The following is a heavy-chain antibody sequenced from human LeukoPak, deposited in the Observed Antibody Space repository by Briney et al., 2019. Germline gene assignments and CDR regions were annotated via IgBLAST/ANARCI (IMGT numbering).Heavy chain of an antibody. J-gene: IGHJ4*02. Sequence: PSETLSLTCTVSGGSISSWQWSWIRQPAGKGLEWIGRIDISGSTYYNPSLKSRVTISVDTSKNQFSLKLNSVTAADTAVYYCARGKLELTILDYWGQGTLVTVSS. CDR1: GGSISSWQ. CDR3: ARGKLELTILDY. D-gene: IGHD1-7*01. V-gene: IGHV4-4*07. CDR2: IDISGST.